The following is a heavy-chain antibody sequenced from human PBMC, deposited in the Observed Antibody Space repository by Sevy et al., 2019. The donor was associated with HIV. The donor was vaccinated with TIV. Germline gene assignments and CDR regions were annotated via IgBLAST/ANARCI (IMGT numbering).Heavy chain of an antibody. CDR2: VYNGGET. CDR1: DASMRSSHY. CDR3: AGLPQWLGPSFDT. D-gene: IGHD6-19*01. J-gene: IGHJ4*02. Sequence: SETLSLTCSVSDASMRSSHYWGWIRQPPGKGLEWIGSVYNGGETFYTRSLKTRVTISMDTSKSHISLKLTSVAATDTAVYYCAGLPQWLGPSFDTWGQGKLVTVSS. V-gene: IGHV4-39*02.